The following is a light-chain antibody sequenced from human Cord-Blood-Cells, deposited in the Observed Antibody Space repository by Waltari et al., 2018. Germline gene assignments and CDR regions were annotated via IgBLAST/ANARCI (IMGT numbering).Light chain of an antibody. CDR2: EGS. CDR1: SSDVGSYNL. Sequence: QSALTQPASVSGSPGQSITISCTGTSSDVGSYNLVSWYQQHPGKAPKLMIYEGSKRPSGVSNRFSGSKSGNTAVLAISGLQAEDEADYYCCSYAGSRVVFGGGTKLTVL. CDR3: CSYAGSRVV. J-gene: IGLJ2*01. V-gene: IGLV2-23*01.